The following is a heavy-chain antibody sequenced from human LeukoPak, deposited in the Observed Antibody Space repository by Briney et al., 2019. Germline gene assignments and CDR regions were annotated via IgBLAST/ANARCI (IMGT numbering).Heavy chain of an antibody. CDR3: ARYVYCSSTSCYVKNAFDI. CDR1: GYTFTGYN. CDR2: INANSGGT. D-gene: IGHD2-2*01. V-gene: IGHV1-2*02. J-gene: IGHJ3*02. Sequence: ASVKDSCKDSGYTFTGYNMRWVRQAPGQGLEWMGWINANSGGTNYAQKFQGRVTMTRDTSISTAYMELSRLRSDDTAVYYCARYVYCSSTSCYVKNAFDIWGQGTMVTVSS.